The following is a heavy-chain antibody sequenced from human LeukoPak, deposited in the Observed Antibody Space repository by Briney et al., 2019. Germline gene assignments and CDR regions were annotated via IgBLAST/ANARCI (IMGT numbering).Heavy chain of an antibody. CDR3: ARDRTGYSYVRAFDI. D-gene: IGHD5-18*01. V-gene: IGHV4-38-2*02. Sequence: SETLSLTCTVSGYSISSGYYWGWIRQPPGKGLEWIGSIYHSGSTYYNPSLKSRVTISVDTSKNQFSLKLSSVTAADTAVYYCARDRTGYSYVRAFDIWGQGTMVTVSS. CDR2: IYHSGST. CDR1: GYSISSGYY. J-gene: IGHJ3*02.